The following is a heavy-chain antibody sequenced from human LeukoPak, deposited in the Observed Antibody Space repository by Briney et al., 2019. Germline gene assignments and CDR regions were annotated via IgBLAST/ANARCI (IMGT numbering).Heavy chain of an antibody. CDR3: ATDRNHRPWFGFDL. CDR2: FDPEDGET. V-gene: IGHV1-24*01. J-gene: IGHJ5*02. D-gene: IGHD3-10*01. CDR1: GYTLTELS. Sequence: GASVKVSXKVSGYTLTELSMHWVRQAPGKGLEWMGGFDPEDGETIYAQKFQGRVTMTEDTSTDTAYMELSSLRSEDTAVYYCATDRNHRPWFGFDLWGQGTLVTVSS.